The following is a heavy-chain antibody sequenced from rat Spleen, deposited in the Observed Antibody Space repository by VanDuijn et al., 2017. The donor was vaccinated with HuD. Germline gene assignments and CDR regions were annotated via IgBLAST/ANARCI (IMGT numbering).Heavy chain of an antibody. V-gene: IGHV2S12*01. J-gene: IGHJ2*01. CDR2: ISSGGRT. CDR3: TREGYTTDYLFDY. Sequence: QVQLKESGPGLVQPSQTLSLPCTVSGFSLNSNGVSWVRQPPGKGLEWIASISSGGRTFYNSAFKSRLSISRDTSKSQVLLKMNSLQTEDTAIYFCTREGYTTDYLFDYWGQGVMVTVSS. D-gene: IGHD1-6*01. CDR1: GFSLNSNG.